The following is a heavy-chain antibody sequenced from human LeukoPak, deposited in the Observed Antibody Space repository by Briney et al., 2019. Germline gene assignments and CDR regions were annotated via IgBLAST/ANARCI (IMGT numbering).Heavy chain of an antibody. J-gene: IGHJ4*02. D-gene: IGHD2/OR15-2a*01. CDR1: GFTFSSYS. V-gene: IGHV3-23*01. CDR2: ISVNGGTI. Sequence: GGSLRLSCAASGFTFSSYSMNWVRQAPGKGLEWVSAISVNGGTIYYADSVQGRFTTSRDNSKNTLYLQMNSLRAVDTAVYYCAKAAPDTTYFDYWGQGTLVAVSS. CDR3: AKAAPDTTYFDY.